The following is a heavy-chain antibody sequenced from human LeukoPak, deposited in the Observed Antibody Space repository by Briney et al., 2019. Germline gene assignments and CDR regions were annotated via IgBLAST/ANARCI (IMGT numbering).Heavy chain of an antibody. V-gene: IGHV3-33*01. D-gene: IGHD6-13*01. CDR3: ARDLSPDTAAGKYYFDF. J-gene: IGHJ4*02. CDR2: IWNDARTT. Sequence: GGSLRLSCAASGFTFNLFGMHWVRQAPGKGLEWVAVIWNDARTTYYADSVKDRFTISRDDSKNMLFLQMNSLRAEDTAVYYCARDLSPDTAAGKYYFDFCGQGALVTVSS. CDR1: GFTFNLFG.